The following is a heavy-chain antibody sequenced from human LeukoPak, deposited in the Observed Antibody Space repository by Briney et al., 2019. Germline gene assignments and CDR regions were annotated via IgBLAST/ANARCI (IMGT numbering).Heavy chain of an antibody. J-gene: IGHJ4*02. CDR3: ARASYYTVVTPPNS. CDR1: GFTFSSYW. CDR2: IKQDGSEK. Sequence: PGGSLRLSCAASGFTFSSYWMSWVRQAPGKGLEWVANIKQDGSEKYYVDSVKGRFTASRDNAKNSLYLQMNSLRAEDTAVYYCARASYYTVVTPPNSWGQGTLVTVSS. D-gene: IGHD4-23*01. V-gene: IGHV3-7*01.